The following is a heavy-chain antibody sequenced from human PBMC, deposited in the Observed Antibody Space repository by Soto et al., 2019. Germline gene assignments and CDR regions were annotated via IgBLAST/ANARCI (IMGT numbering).Heavy chain of an antibody. D-gene: IGHD3-10*01. CDR3: APSDYYGSGSHYPPTPFY. CDR2: ISSRSSTI. V-gene: IGHV3-48*01. Sequence: GGSLRLSCVASGFPFSSYSMNWVRQAPGKGLEWVSYISSRSSTIYYADSVKGRFTISRDNAKNSLYLQMNSLRAEDTAVYYCAPSDYYGSGSHYPPTPFYWGKGTLVTLSS. J-gene: IGHJ4*02. CDR1: GFPFSSYS.